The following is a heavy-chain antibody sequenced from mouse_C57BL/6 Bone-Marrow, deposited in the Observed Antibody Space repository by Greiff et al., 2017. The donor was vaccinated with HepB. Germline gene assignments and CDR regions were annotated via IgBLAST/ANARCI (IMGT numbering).Heavy chain of an antibody. V-gene: IGHV1-19*01. J-gene: IGHJ3*01. D-gene: IGHD3-2*02. Sequence: EVQLQQSGPVLVKPGASVKMSCKASGYTFTDYYMNWVKQSHGKSLEWIGVINPYNGGTSYNQKFKGKATLTVDKSSSTAYMELNSLTSEDSAVYYYARGKLRTWFAYWGQGTLVTVSA. CDR3: ARGKLRTWFAY. CDR2: INPYNGGT. CDR1: GYTFTDYY.